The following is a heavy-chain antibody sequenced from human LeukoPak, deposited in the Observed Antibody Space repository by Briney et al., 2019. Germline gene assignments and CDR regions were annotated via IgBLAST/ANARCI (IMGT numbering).Heavy chain of an antibody. CDR2: IKGKTDGGTT. D-gene: IGHD6-19*01. V-gene: IGHV3-15*01. CDR3: TTAPPQKYSSGGY. J-gene: IGHJ4*02. CDR1: GFTFSNAW. Sequence: GGSLRLSCAASGFTFSNAWMSWVRQAPGKGLEWVGRIKGKTDGGTTDYAAPVKGRFTISRDDSKNTLYLQMNSLKTEDTAVYYCTTAPPQKYSSGGYWGQGALVTVSS.